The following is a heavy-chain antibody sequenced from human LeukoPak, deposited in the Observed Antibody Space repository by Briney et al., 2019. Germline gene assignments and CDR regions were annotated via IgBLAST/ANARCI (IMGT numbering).Heavy chain of an antibody. CDR1: GYTFTSYG. CDR3: ARDIGDIVVVPAARDAFDI. Sequence: GASVKVSCMASGYTFTSYGISWVRQAPGQGLEWMGWISAYNGNTNYAQKLQGRLTMTTDTSTSTAYMELRSLRSDDTAVYYCARDIGDIVVVPAARDAFDIWGQGTMVTVSS. V-gene: IGHV1-18*01. CDR2: ISAYNGNT. J-gene: IGHJ3*02. D-gene: IGHD2-2*01.